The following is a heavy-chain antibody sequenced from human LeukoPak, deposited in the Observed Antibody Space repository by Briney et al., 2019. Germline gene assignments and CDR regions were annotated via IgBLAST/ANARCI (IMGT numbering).Heavy chain of an antibody. J-gene: IGHJ4*02. D-gene: IGHD1-26*01. CDR1: GGSISNYY. V-gene: IGHV4-59*08. Sequence: AETLTLTCTVSGGSISNYYGRWIRQPPGKGLEWIGYIYYSGTNKYNPSLKSRVTISVDTSKNQLSLKLSSVTAADTAVYYCARHGGSHFLYWGQGILVTVSS. CDR3: ARHGGSHFLY. CDR2: IYYSGTN.